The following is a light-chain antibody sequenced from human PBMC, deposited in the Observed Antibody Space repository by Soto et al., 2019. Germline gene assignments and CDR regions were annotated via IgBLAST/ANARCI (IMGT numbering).Light chain of an antibody. CDR3: QQYDNWLTGT. CDR2: DAS. J-gene: IGKJ1*01. Sequence: IVMTQSPATLSVSTGARATLSCSSSQAISDNLAWYQHKPGQPPRLLIYDASTRATGIPARFSGGGSGTEFTLTIRSLQSEDFAVYYCQQYDNWLTGTCGKGHKVDIK. CDR1: QAISDN. V-gene: IGKV3-15*01.